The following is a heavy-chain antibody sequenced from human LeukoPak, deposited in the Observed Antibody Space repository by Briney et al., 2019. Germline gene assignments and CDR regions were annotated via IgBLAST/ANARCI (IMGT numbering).Heavy chain of an antibody. Sequence: SETLSLTCTVSGGSISSSSYYWGWIRQPPGKGLEWIGSIYYSGSTYYNPSLKSRVTISVDTSKNQFSLKLSSVTAADTAVYYRQGNIPAFDIWGQGTMVTVSS. CDR1: GGSISSSSYY. CDR3: QGNIPAFDI. CDR2: IYYSGST. J-gene: IGHJ3*02. V-gene: IGHV4-39*01. D-gene: IGHD2/OR15-2a*01.